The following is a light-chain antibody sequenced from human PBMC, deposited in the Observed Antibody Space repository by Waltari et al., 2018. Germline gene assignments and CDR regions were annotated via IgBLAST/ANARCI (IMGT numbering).Light chain of an antibody. CDR2: GAS. CDR1: QSISTN. J-gene: IGKJ2*01. Sequence: EIVMTQSPATLSVSPGESATLSCRASQSISTNLAWYQQKPGQAPRLLIHGASTRATGIPDRFAGSGSGTEFALAISSVQSEDFAVYYCQQYDKWPPVTFGQGTKLDIK. CDR3: QQYDKWPPVT. V-gene: IGKV3-15*01.